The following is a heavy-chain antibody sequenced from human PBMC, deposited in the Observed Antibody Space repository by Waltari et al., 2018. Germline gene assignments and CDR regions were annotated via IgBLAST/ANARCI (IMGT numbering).Heavy chain of an antibody. CDR1: GYSISSGYY. V-gene: IGHV4-38-2*01. CDR2: IYHSGST. D-gene: IGHD3-16*02. CDR3: ARAYRRFDAFDI. J-gene: IGHJ3*02. Sequence: QVQLQESGPGLVKPSETLSLTCAVSGYSISSGYYWGWIRQPPGKGLEWIGSIYHSGSTYYNPSLKSRVTISVDTSKNQFSLKLSSVAAADTAVYYCARAYRRFDAFDIWGQGTMVTVSS.